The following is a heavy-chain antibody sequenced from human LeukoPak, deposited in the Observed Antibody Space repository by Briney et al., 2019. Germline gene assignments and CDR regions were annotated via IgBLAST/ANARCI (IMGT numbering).Heavy chain of an antibody. CDR2: VKSDGSST. CDR3: ATGLGHYYDY. D-gene: IGHD3-22*01. CDR1: GISFNNYW. V-gene: IGHV3-74*03. J-gene: IGHJ4*02. Sequence: QPGXXLRLSCAASGISFNNYWMHWVRQAPGKGLVWVSRVKSDGSSTVYADYVKGRFNIYRENDRNSVYLQMNSLRLDDTATYYCATGLGHYYDYWGQGSLVTVSS.